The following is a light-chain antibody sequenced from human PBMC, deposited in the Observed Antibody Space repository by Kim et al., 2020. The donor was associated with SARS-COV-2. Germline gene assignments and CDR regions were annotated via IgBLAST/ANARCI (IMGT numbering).Light chain of an antibody. CDR3: SSYTSANTVE. J-gene: IGLJ2*01. Sequence: QLVLTQPASVSGSPGQSMTISCTGTSSDVGGYNFVSWYQQHPGQVPKLMIYDVSDRPSGVSNRFSGSKSGDTASLTISGLQAEDEADYYCSSYTSANTVEFGGGTKVTVL. CDR1: SSDVGGYNF. CDR2: DVS. V-gene: IGLV2-14*03.